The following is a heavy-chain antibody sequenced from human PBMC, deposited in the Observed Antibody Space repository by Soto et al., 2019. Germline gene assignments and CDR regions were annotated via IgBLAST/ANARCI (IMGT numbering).Heavy chain of an antibody. Sequence: QVQLQQWGAGLLKPSETLSLTCAVYDGSFSGYYWSWIRQPPGKGLEWIGEINHSGSTNYNPSLKSLVTISVDTSKNQFSLKLSSVTAADTAVYYCARGLWVSSGWSPRYYYYGMDVWGQGTTVTVSS. V-gene: IGHV4-34*01. CDR3: ARGLWVSSGWSPRYYYYGMDV. J-gene: IGHJ6*02. CDR2: INHSGST. D-gene: IGHD6-19*01. CDR1: DGSFSGYY.